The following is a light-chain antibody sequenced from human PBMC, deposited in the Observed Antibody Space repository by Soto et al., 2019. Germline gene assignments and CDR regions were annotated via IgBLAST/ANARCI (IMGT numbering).Light chain of an antibody. CDR2: EVT. CDR3: SSCASSNTWV. V-gene: IGLV2-8*02. J-gene: IGLJ3*02. CDR1: SSDVGAYNY. Sequence: QSALTQPPSASRSPGQSVTISCTGTSSDVGAYNYVSWYQQHAGKAPKLVIYEVTKRPSGVPDRFSGSKSANTASLTVSGLQAEDEADYYCSSCASSNTWVFGGGTKLTVL.